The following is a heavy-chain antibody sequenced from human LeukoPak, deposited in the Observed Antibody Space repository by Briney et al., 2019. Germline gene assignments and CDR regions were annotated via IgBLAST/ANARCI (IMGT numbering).Heavy chain of an antibody. CDR2: IYYSGST. Sequence: SETLSFTCTVSGGSISSSSYYWGWIRQPPGKGLEWIGSIYYSGSTYYNPSLKSRVTISVDTSKNQFSLKLSSVTAADTAVYYCARDPTYYDILTGYWDYWGQGTLVTVSS. CDR3: ARDPTYYDILTGYWDY. D-gene: IGHD3-9*01. CDR1: GGSISSSSYY. J-gene: IGHJ4*02. V-gene: IGHV4-39*07.